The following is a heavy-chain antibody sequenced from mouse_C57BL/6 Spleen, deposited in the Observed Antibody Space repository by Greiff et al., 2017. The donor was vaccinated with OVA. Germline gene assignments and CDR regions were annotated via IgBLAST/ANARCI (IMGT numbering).Heavy chain of an antibody. V-gene: IGHV1-52*01. CDR3: ARFDSSGGFAY. CDR2: IDPSDSET. J-gene: IGHJ3*01. Sequence: VQLQQPGAELVRPGSSVKLSCKASGYTFTSYWMHWVKQRPIQGLEWIGNIDPSDSETHYNQKFKDKATLTVDKSSSTAYMQLSSLTSEDSAVYYCARFDSSGGFAYWGQGTLVTVSA. CDR1: GYTFTSYW. D-gene: IGHD3-2*02.